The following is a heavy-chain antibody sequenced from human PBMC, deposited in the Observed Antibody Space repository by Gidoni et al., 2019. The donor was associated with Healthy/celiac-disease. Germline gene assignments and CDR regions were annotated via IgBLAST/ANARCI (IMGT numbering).Heavy chain of an antibody. CDR3: AKDRGVVIAIGVLDY. J-gene: IGHJ4*02. Sequence: QVQLGEAGGGVVQTGRSLRLSCAASGVTCSSYGMHWVRQAPGKGLEWVAVISYDGSNKYYADSVKGRFTISRDNSKNTLYLQMNSLRAEDTAVYYCAKDRGVVIAIGVLDYWGQGTLVTVSS. V-gene: IGHV3-30*18. D-gene: IGHD2-21*01. CDR1: GVTCSSYG. CDR2: ISYDGSNK.